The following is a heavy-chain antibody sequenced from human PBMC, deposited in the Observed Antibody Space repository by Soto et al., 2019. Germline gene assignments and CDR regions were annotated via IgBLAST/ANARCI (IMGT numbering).Heavy chain of an antibody. J-gene: IGHJ4*02. V-gene: IGHV3-15*01. D-gene: IGHD6-13*01. Sequence: GSLRLSCAASGFIFSNAWMSWVRQAPGKGLEWVGRIKSKTDGGTAEHAAPVKGRFTISREDSKNTLYLQMNSLRTEDTAVYYCTTTPRQLVNSWGQGTLVTVSS. CDR1: GFIFSNAW. CDR2: IKSKTDGGTA. CDR3: TTTPRQLVNS.